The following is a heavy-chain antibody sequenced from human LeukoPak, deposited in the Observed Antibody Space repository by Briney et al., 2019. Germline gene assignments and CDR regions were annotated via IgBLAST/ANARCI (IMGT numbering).Heavy chain of an antibody. CDR2: ISSSSSYI. D-gene: IGHD2-2*01. J-gene: IGHJ4*02. V-gene: IGHV3-21*01. CDR3: ARSGSELLLHY. Sequence: GGSLRLSCAASGFTFSSYSMIWVRQAPGKGLEWVSSISSSSSYIYYADSVKGRFTISRDNAKNSLYLQMNSLRAEDTAVYYCARSGSELLLHYWGQGTLVTVSS. CDR1: GFTFSSYS.